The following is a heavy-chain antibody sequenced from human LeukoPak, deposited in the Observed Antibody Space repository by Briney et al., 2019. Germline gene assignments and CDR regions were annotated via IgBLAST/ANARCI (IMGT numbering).Heavy chain of an antibody. Sequence: GGSLRLSCAASGFTFSNYWMHWVRQAPGKGLVWVSRINPDGVRISYADSVQGRFTISRDNAKNSLYLQMNSLRAEDTAVYYCARDWQYRGMWTVTTNPYFDYWGQGTLVTVSS. J-gene: IGHJ4*02. D-gene: IGHD4-17*01. CDR2: INPDGVRI. CDR3: ARDWQYRGMWTVTTNPYFDY. V-gene: IGHV3-74*01. CDR1: GFTFSNYW.